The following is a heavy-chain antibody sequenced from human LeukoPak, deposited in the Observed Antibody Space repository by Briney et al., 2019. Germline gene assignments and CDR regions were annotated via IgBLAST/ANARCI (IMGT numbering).Heavy chain of an antibody. Sequence: SETLSLTCTVSGGSTSSYYWSWIRQPPGKGLEWIGEINHSGSTNYNPSLKSRVTISVDTSKNQFSLKLSSVTAADTAVYYCARGFGVVTFWFDPWGQGTLVTVSS. CDR1: GGSTSSYY. D-gene: IGHD3-3*01. CDR3: ARGFGVVTFWFDP. J-gene: IGHJ5*02. CDR2: INHSGST. V-gene: IGHV4-34*01.